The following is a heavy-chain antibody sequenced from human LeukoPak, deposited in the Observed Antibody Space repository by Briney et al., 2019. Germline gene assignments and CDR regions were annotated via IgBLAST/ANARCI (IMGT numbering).Heavy chain of an antibody. D-gene: IGHD3-22*01. V-gene: IGHV3-9*01. CDR2: ISWNSGSI. Sequence: GGSLRLSCAASGFTFDDYAMHWVRQAPGKGLEWVSGISWNSGSIGYADSVKGRFTISRDNAKNSLYLQMNSLRAEDTALYYCAKDMRYDSSGYSFDYWGQGTPVTVSS. J-gene: IGHJ4*02. CDR3: AKDMRYDSSGYSFDY. CDR1: GFTFDDYA.